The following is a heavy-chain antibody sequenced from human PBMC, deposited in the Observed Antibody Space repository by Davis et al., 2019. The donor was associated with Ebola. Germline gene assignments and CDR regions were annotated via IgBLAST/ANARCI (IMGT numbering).Heavy chain of an antibody. D-gene: IGHD6-13*01. CDR3: AKVAAAGNGLDV. J-gene: IGHJ6*04. CDR2: ISGSGGST. V-gene: IGHV3-23*01. CDR1: VITFSSYA. Sequence: GESLKISCTDSVITFSSYAMTWVRQAPGKGLEWVSAISGSGGSTYYADSVKGRFTISRGNAKNSLYLQMNSLRAEDTAVYYCAKVAAAGNGLDVWGKGTTVTVSS.